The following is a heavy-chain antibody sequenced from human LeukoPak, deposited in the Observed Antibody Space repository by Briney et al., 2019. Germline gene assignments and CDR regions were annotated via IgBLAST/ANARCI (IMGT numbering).Heavy chain of an antibody. Sequence: ASVKVSCKASGYTFTSYGISWVRQAPGQGLEWMGWISAYNGNTNYAQKLQGRVTMTTDTSTSTAYMELRSLRSDDTAVYYCASTSSSSPLYYYYYGMDVWGQGTLVTVSS. D-gene: IGHD6-6*01. CDR1: GYTFTSYG. V-gene: IGHV1-18*01. CDR2: ISAYNGNT. J-gene: IGHJ6*02. CDR3: ASTSSSSPLYYYYYGMDV.